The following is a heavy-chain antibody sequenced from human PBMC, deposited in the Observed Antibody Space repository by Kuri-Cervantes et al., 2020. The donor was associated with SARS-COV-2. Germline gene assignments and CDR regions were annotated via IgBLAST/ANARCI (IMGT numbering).Heavy chain of an antibody. CDR3: ARGGSSGWYYFDY. Sequence: GGSLTLSCAASGFTFSSYSMNWVRQAPGKGLEWVSSISSSSSYIYYADSVKGRFTISRDNAKNSLYLQMNSLRAEDTAVYYCARGGSSGWYYFDYWGQGTLVTVSS. CDR1: GFTFSSYS. D-gene: IGHD6-19*01. CDR2: ISSSSSYI. V-gene: IGHV3-21*01. J-gene: IGHJ4*02.